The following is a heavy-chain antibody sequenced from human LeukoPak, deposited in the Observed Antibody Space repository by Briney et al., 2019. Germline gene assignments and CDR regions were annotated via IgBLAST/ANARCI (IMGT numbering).Heavy chain of an antibody. CDR2: IKQDGSVK. J-gene: IGHJ4*02. Sequence: PGGSLRLSCAASGFTFGNYWMSWVRQAPGKGLEWLANIKQDGSVKYYVNSVKGRFTISRDNAKNSLYLQMNSLRDEDTAVYYCARDLRGAFRGSLVDYWGQGTLVTVSS. V-gene: IGHV3-7*01. CDR1: GFTFGNYW. CDR3: ARDLRGAFRGSLVDY. D-gene: IGHD3-10*01.